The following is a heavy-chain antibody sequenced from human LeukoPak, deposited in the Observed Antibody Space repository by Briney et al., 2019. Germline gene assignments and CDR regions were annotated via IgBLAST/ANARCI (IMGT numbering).Heavy chain of an antibody. CDR2: ISSSSSYI. D-gene: IGHD3-10*01. CDR3: ATPTYYYGSGSYYNPLDY. Sequence: GGSLRLSCAASGFTFSSYSMNWVRQAPGKGLEWVSSISSSSSYIYYADSVKGRFTISRDNAKNSLYLQMNSLRAEDTAVNYCATPTYYYGSGSYYNPLDYWGQGTLVTVSS. J-gene: IGHJ4*02. CDR1: GFTFSSYS. V-gene: IGHV3-21*01.